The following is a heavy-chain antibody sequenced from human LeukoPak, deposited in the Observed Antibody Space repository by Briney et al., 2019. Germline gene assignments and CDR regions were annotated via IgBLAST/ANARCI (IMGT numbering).Heavy chain of an antibody. J-gene: IGHJ4*02. CDR2: IYSGGST. D-gene: IGHD6-13*01. Sequence: GGSLRLSCAASGVTVSNNYMNWVRQASGKGLEWVSLIYSGGSTYYADSVKGRFTISRDNSKNTLYLQMNSLRAEDTAAYYCARDPPAVATNTYGWGQGTLVTVSS. CDR1: GVTVSNNY. CDR3: ARDPPAVATNTYG. V-gene: IGHV3-66*01.